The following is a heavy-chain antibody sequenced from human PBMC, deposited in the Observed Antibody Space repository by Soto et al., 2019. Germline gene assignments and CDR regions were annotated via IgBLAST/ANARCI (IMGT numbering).Heavy chain of an antibody. J-gene: IGHJ4*02. D-gene: IGHD2-21*02. Sequence: EVQLVESGGGLVQPGGSLRLSCVASGFTFDYYWMHWVRQAPGEGRMWVSRLQTDGSHPDYADSVKGRFTISRDNAKNTLYVQMNSRRAEEPAVYYCASGGDPDYWGQGTLVTVSS. V-gene: IGHV3-74*01. CDR1: GFTFDYYW. CDR2: LQTDGSHP. CDR3: ASGGDPDY.